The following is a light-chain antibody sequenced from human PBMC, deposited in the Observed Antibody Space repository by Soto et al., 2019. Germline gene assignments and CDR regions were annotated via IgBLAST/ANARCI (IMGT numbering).Light chain of an antibody. CDR3: QQFNSYPPYT. J-gene: IGKJ2*01. Sequence: AIQLTQSPSSLSASVGDRVTITCRASQGISSALAWYQQKPGKAPKLLIYDASSLESGVPSRFSGSGYGTDVTLTISSLQHDDFATYYWQQFNSYPPYTFGQGTKLEIK. V-gene: IGKV1-13*02. CDR1: QGISSA. CDR2: DAS.